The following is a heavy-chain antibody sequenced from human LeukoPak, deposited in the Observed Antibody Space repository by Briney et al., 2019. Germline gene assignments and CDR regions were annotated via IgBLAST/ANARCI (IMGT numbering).Heavy chain of an antibody. CDR1: GFTFSSYA. J-gene: IGHJ5*02. CDR3: AKGPYGSGSSINWFDP. CDR2: ISGSGGST. D-gene: IGHD3-10*01. V-gene: IGHV3-23*01. Sequence: GGSLRLSCAASGFTFSSYAMSWVRQAPEKGLEWVSAISGSGGSTYYADSVKGRFTISRDNSKNTLYLQMNSLRAEDTAVYYCAKGPYGSGSSINWFDPWGQGTLVTVSS.